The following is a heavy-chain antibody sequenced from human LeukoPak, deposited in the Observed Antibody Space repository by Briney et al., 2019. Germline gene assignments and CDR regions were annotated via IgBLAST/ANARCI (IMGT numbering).Heavy chain of an antibody. D-gene: IGHD2-2*01. J-gene: IGHJ6*02. Sequence: GGSLRLSCAASGFTFSSYWMSWVRQAPGKGLEWVANIKQDGSEKYYVDSVKGRFTISRDNAKNSLYLQMNSLRAEDTAVYYCARATGAFVPAASGGGVGVWGQGTTVTVSS. V-gene: IGHV3-7*03. CDR3: ARATGAFVPAASGGGVGV. CDR1: GFTFSSYW. CDR2: IKQDGSEK.